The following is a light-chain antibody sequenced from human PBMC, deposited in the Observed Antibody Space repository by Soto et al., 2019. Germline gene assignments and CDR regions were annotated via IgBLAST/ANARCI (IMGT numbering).Light chain of an antibody. V-gene: IGLV2-23*01. CDR1: TSDVGGYNL. CDR3: CSYASSSSYV. J-gene: IGLJ1*01. CDR2: EGT. Sequence: QSVLTQPASVSGSPGQSITISCSGTTSDVGGYNLVSWYQQRTAKAPKLLIYEGTQRPSGVSSRFSGSKSGNTASLTISGLQAEDEADYYCCSYASSSSYVFGTGTKVTVL.